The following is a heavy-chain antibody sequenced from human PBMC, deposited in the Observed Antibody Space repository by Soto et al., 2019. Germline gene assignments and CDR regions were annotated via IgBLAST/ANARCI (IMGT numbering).Heavy chain of an antibody. J-gene: IGHJ6*02. CDR1: GGSISGYY. Sequence: SETLSLTCTVSGGSISGYYWRWIRQPPGKGLEWIGYIYYSGSTNYNPSLKSRVTISVDTSKNQFSLKLSSVTAADTAVYYCARDSWVVPAAIRPSYGMDVWGQGTTVTVSS. CDR2: IYYSGST. D-gene: IGHD2-2*01. V-gene: IGHV4-59*01. CDR3: ARDSWVVPAAIRPSYGMDV.